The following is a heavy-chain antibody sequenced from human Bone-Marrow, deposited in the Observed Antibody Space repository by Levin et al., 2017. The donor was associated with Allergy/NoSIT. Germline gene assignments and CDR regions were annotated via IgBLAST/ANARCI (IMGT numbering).Heavy chain of an antibody. CDR3: ARDGAFDF. V-gene: IGHV1-2*02. CDR1: GYTFTDYY. J-gene: IGHJ3*01. CDR2: INPNSGGT. Sequence: GESLKISCKASGYTFTDYYMHWVRQAPGQGLEWMGWINPNSGGTNYAQKFQGRVTMTRDTSISTAYMELSRLRSDDTAVYYCARDGAFDFWGQGTMVTVSS.